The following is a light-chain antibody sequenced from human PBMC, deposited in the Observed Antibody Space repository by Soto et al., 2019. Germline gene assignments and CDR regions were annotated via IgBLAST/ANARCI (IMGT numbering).Light chain of an antibody. J-gene: IGKJ1*01. Sequence: EVVLTQSPGTLSLSPRERATLSCRASQSVSNNYLAWYQHKPGQAPRLLIYGESNRAPGIPDRFSGSGSGPDFTLTISRLEPEDFAVYYCQQYAASPRTFGQGTLVEVK. CDR2: GES. CDR3: QQYAASPRT. CDR1: QSVSNNY. V-gene: IGKV3-20*01.